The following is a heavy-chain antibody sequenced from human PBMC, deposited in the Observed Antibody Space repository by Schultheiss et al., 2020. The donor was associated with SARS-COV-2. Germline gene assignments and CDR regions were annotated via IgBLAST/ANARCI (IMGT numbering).Heavy chain of an antibody. CDR3: ARDSHRIAAAWMSWYFDL. CDR1: GYTFTSYD. V-gene: IGHV1-8*01. D-gene: IGHD6-13*01. Sequence: ASVKVSCKASGYTFTSYDINWVRQATGQGLEWMGWMNPNSGNTGYAQKFQGRVTMTRNTSISTAYMELSSLRSEDTAVYYCARDSHRIAAAWMSWYFDLWGRGTLVTVSS. J-gene: IGHJ2*01. CDR2: MNPNSGNT.